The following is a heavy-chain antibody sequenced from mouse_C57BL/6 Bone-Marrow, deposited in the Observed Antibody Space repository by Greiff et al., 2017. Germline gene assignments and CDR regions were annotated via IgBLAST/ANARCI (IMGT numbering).Heavy chain of an antibody. V-gene: IGHV5-9-1*02. J-gene: IGHJ4*01. D-gene: IGHD3-2*02. CDR3: TRDSSGYDYAMDY. CDR2: ISSGGDYI. Sequence: EVQRVESGEGLVKPGGSLKLSCAASGFTFSSYAMSWVRQTPEKRLEWVAYISSGGDYIYYADTVKGRFTISRDNARNTLYLQMSSLKSEDTAMYYCTRDSSGYDYAMDYWGQGTSVTVSS. CDR1: GFTFSSYA.